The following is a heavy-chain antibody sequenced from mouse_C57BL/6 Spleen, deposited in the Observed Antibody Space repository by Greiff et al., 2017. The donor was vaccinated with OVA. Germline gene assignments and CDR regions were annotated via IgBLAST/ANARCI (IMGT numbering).Heavy chain of an antibody. CDR1: GYTFTDYE. Sequence: QVQLQQSGAELVRPGASVTLSCKASGYTFTDYEMHWVKQTPVHGLEWIGAIDPETGGTAYNQKFKGKAILTADKSSSTAYMELRSLTSEDSAVYYCTRSGGYEYFDVWGTGTTVTVSS. CDR2: IDPETGGT. D-gene: IGHD2-2*01. J-gene: IGHJ1*03. CDR3: TRSGGYEYFDV. V-gene: IGHV1-15*01.